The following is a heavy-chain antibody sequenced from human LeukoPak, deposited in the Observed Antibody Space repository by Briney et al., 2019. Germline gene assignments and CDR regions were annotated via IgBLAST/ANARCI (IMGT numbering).Heavy chain of an antibody. V-gene: IGHV5-51*01. J-gene: IGHJ3*02. CDR2: IYPGDSDT. D-gene: IGHD3-10*01. Sequence: GESLKICCKGSGYSFTTYLIGWVRQIPGKVLEWVGIIYPGDSDTCYSPSFQGQVTISAAKSISTADLQWSSLKASDTAMYYCARPQYGSANAFDIWGQGTMVTVSS. CDR3: ARPQYGSANAFDI. CDR1: GYSFTTYL.